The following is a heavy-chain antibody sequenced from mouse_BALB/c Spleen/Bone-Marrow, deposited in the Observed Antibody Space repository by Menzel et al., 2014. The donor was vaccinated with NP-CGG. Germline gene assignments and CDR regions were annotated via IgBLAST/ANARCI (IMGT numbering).Heavy chain of an antibody. J-gene: IGHJ4*01. V-gene: IGHV2-9*02. CDR3: ARDGYYVVMDY. CDR2: IWAGGST. Sequence: VKLVESGPGLVAPSQSLSITCTVSGFSLTKYGVHWVRQPPGKGLEWLGVIWAGGSTNYNSALMSRLSITKDNSKNQVFLKMNSLQTADTAMYYCARDGYYVVMDYWGQGTSVTVSS. CDR1: GFSLTKYG. D-gene: IGHD2-3*01.